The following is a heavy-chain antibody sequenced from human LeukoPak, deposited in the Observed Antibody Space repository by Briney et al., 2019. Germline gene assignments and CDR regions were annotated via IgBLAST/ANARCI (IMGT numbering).Heavy chain of an antibody. CDR3: ARDREQWELAANFDY. CDR2: IKQDGSEK. D-gene: IGHD1-26*01. Sequence: PGGSLRLSCAASGFTFSSYSMNWVRQAPGKGLEWVANIKQDGSEKYYVDSVKGRFTISRDNAKNSLYLQMNSLRAEDTAVYYCARDREQWELAANFDYWGQGTLVTVSS. V-gene: IGHV3-7*01. J-gene: IGHJ4*02. CDR1: GFTFSSYS.